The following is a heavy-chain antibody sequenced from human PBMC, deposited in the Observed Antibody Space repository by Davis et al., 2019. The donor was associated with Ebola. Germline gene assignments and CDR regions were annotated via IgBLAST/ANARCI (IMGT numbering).Heavy chain of an antibody. Sequence: KVSCKASGGTFSGSAMHWVRQASGKGLEWVGRIRSKANSYATAYAASVKGRFTISRDDSKNTAYLQMNSLKTEDTAVYYCTSHRDHYGMDVWGQGTTVTVSS. CDR1: GGTFSGSA. J-gene: IGHJ6*02. CDR2: IRSKANSYAT. V-gene: IGHV3-73*01. CDR3: TSHRDHYGMDV.